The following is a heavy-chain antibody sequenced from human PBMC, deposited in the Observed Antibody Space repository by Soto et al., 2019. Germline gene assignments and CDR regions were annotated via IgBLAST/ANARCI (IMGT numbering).Heavy chain of an antibody. CDR2: INHSGST. CDR3: ARAKKDIVLVPAAITANNYYYGMDV. Sequence: PSETLSLTCAVYGGSFSGYYWNWIRQPPGKGLEWIGEINHSGSTNYNPSLKSRVTISLDTSKNQFSLKLSSMTAADTAVYYCARAKKDIVLVPAAITANNYYYGMDVWGQGTTVTVSS. V-gene: IGHV4-34*01. J-gene: IGHJ6*02. CDR1: GGSFSGYY. D-gene: IGHD2-2*01.